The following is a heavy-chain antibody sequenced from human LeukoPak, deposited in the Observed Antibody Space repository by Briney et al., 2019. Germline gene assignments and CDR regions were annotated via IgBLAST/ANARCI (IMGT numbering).Heavy chain of an antibody. V-gene: IGHV1-69*05. CDR1: GGTFSSYA. D-gene: IGHD3-3*01. CDR3: ASPPDFWSGYPGDYYYMDV. Sequence: ASVKVSCKASGGTFSSYAISWVRQAPGQGLEWMGGIIPIFGTANYAQKFQGRVTITTDESTSTAYMELSSLRSEDTAVCYCASPPDFWSGYPGDYYYMDVWGKGTTVTVSS. J-gene: IGHJ6*03. CDR2: IIPIFGTA.